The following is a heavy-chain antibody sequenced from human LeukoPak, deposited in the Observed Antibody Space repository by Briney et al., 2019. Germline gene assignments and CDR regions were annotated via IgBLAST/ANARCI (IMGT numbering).Heavy chain of an antibody. J-gene: IGHJ5*02. V-gene: IGHV1-2*02. Sequence: ASVKVSCKASGYTFTDYYMHWVRQAPGQGLEWMGWINPNSGGTNYAQKFQGRVTMTRDTSISTAYMELSRLRSDDTAVYYCARDLGYSSSSGWFDPWGQGTLVTVSS. CDR3: ARDLGYSSSSGWFDP. CDR2: INPNSGGT. D-gene: IGHD6-6*01. CDR1: GYTFTDYY.